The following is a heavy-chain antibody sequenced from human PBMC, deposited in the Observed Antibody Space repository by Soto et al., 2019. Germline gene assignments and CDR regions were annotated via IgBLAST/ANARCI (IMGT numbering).Heavy chain of an antibody. V-gene: IGHV3-11*01. Sequence: PGGSLRLSCAASGFTFSDYYMSWIRQAPGKGLEWVSYTTSSGTTIYYADSVKGRFTISRDNAKNSLYLQMNSLRAEDTAVYYCAREISDFWSGFHRGNWFDPWGQGTPVTVSS. CDR2: TTSSGTTI. J-gene: IGHJ5*02. CDR3: AREISDFWSGFHRGNWFDP. D-gene: IGHD3-3*01. CDR1: GFTFSDYY.